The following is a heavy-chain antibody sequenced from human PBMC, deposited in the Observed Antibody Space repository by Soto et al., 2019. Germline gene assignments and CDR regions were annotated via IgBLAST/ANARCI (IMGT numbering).Heavy chain of an antibody. CDR2: ISSTGSTP. Sequence: LRLSCAASGFPFSDSYMAWIRQAPGKGLEEIATISSTGSTPYYADSVKGRFTISRDNAQNSLYLEMNNLRAEDTAVYYCARGQQLVANWLDPWGQGILVTVSS. J-gene: IGHJ5*02. D-gene: IGHD6-6*01. CDR3: ARGQQLVANWLDP. V-gene: IGHV3-11*01. CDR1: GFPFSDSY.